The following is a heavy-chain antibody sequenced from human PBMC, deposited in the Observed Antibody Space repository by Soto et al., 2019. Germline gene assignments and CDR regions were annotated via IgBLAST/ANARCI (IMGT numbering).Heavy chain of an antibody. CDR3: ARGGLGYCSGGSCYSAELSRYYYGMDV. Sequence: PSETLSLTCTVSGGSISSGDYYWSWIRQPPGKGLEWIGYIYYSGSTYYNPSLKSRVTISVDTSKNQFSLKLSSVTAADTAVYYCARGGLGYCSGGSCYSAELSRYYYGMDVWGQGTTVT. CDR2: IYYSGST. CDR1: GGSISSGDYY. J-gene: IGHJ6*02. V-gene: IGHV4-30-4*01. D-gene: IGHD2-15*01.